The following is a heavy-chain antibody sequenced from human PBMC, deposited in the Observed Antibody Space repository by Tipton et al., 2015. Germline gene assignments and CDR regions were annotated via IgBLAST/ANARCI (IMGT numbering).Heavy chain of an antibody. V-gene: IGHV4-39*07. CDR3: ARGLFLWFGMSDY. J-gene: IGHJ4*02. D-gene: IGHD3-10*01. Sequence: TLSLTCTVSGGSISSSLHYWGWIRQPPGKGLEWIGAISHSGKTYSNPSLKSRVTISLDTSKNQLSLKLNSVTAADTAVYYCARGLFLWFGMSDYWGRGTLVTVSS. CDR2: ISHSGKT. CDR1: GGSISSSLHY.